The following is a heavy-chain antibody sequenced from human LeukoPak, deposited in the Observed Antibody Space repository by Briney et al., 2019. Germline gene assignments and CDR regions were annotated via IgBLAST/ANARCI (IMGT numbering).Heavy chain of an antibody. CDR3: AKDRIAYCSGGRFSDACDI. J-gene: IGHJ3*02. V-gene: IGHV3-30*18. CDR1: GFIFRSYG. Sequence: PGRSLRLSCAASGFIFRSYGMHWVRQAPGKGLEWVAVISYDGSNKEYADSVKGRFTISRDNSKNTLYLQMNSLRAEDTAVYYCAKDRIAYCSGGRFSDACDIWGQGTMVTVS. CDR2: ISYDGSNK. D-gene: IGHD2-15*01.